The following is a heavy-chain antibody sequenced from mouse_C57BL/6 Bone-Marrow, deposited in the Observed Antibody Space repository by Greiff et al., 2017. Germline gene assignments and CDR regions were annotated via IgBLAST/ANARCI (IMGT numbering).Heavy chain of an antibody. CDR2: IYPGSGST. D-gene: IGHD1-1*01. J-gene: IGHJ2*01. CDR1: GYTFTSYW. CDR3: ARDYGSSYLDY. V-gene: IGHV1-55*01. Sequence: QVQLQQPGAELVKPGASVKMSCKASGYTFTSYWITWVKQRPGQGLEWLGDIYPGSGSTNYNEKFKSKATLTVDASSSTAYRQLSSLTSEDAAVYYCARDYGSSYLDYWGQGTTLTVSA.